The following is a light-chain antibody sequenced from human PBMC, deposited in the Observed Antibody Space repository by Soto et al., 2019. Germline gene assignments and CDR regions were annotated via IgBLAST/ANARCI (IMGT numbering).Light chain of an antibody. CDR3: QQYGSSPLT. V-gene: IGKV3-15*01. CDR2: GAS. Sequence: EIVMTQSPATLSVSPGERATLFCRASQSVSSNLAWYQQKPGQAPRLLLYGASTRATGIPARFSGSGSGTDFTLTISRLEPEDFAVYYCQQYGSSPLTFGGGTKVDIK. CDR1: QSVSSN. J-gene: IGKJ4*01.